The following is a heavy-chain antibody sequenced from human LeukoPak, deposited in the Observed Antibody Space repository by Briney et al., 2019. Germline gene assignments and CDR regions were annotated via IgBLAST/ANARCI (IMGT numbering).Heavy chain of an antibody. CDR3: ARLDKNYYDSSGYYRGVDY. D-gene: IGHD3-22*01. V-gene: IGHV4-39*07. CDR1: GGSISSSSYY. Sequence: SETLSLTCTVSGGSISSSSYYWGWIRQPPGKGLEWTGSIYYSGSTYYNPSLKSRVTISVDTSKNQFSLKLSSVTAADTAVYYCARLDKNYYDSSGYYRGVDYWGQGTLVTVSS. CDR2: IYYSGST. J-gene: IGHJ4*02.